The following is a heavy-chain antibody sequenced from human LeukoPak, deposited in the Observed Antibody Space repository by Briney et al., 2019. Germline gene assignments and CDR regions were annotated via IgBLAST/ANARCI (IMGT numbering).Heavy chain of an antibody. CDR1: GYTLTSYS. CDR3: ARDSNWSADY. CDR2: FDPRGDST. V-gene: IGHV1-46*01. Sequence: ASVKVSCKASGYTLTSYSMHWVRQAPGQGLEWMGIFDPRGDSTSHAQKFQGRVSMTSDTSTGTVYMELSSLRSEDTAVYYCARDSNWSADYWGQGTLVTVSS. D-gene: IGHD6-13*01. J-gene: IGHJ4*02.